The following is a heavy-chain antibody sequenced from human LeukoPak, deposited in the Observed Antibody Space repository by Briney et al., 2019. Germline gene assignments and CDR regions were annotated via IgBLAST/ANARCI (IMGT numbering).Heavy chain of an antibody. J-gene: IGHJ4*02. D-gene: IGHD5-18*01. CDR2: ISGRGGST. CDR3: ARGGGYSYGYIDY. V-gene: IGHV3-23*01. CDR1: GFTFSSYA. Sequence: GGSLRLSCAASGFTFSSYAMSWVRQAPGKGLEWVSVISGRGGSTYYADSVKGRFTISRDNSKNTLYLQMNSLRVEDTAVYYCARGGGYSYGYIDYWGQGTLVTVSS.